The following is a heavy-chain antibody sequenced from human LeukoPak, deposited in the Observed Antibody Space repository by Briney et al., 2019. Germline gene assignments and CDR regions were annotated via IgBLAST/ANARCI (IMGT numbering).Heavy chain of an antibody. CDR1: GFTFSSYG. J-gene: IGHJ5*02. CDR2: IRYDGSNK. D-gene: IGHD2-21*01. CDR3: AKGPLIRNWFDP. Sequence: GGSLRLSCAASGFTFSSYGMHWVRQAPGKGLERVAFIRYDGSNKYYADSVKGRFTISRDNSKNTLYLQMNSLRAEDTAVYYCAKGPLIRNWFDPWGQGTLVTVSS. V-gene: IGHV3-30*02.